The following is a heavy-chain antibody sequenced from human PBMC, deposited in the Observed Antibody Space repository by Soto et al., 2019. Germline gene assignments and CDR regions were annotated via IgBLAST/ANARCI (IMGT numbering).Heavy chain of an antibody. CDR2: ISANNDNT. CDR3: ARDSATKLRGVIDY. Sequence: ASVKVSCKASGYTFTSYDISWVRQAPGQGLEWMGWISANNDNTKYVQKLQGRVTMTTDTSTSTAYMELSGLRSDDTAVYYCARDSATKLRGVIDYWGQGTLVTVSS. J-gene: IGHJ4*02. CDR1: GYTFTSYD. V-gene: IGHV1-18*04. D-gene: IGHD3-10*01.